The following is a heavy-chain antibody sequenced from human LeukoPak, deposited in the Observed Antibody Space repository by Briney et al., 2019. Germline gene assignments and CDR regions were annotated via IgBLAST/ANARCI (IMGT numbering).Heavy chain of an antibody. CDR1: GFTFSSCW. Sequence: GGSLRLSCAASGFTFSSCWMSWVRQAPGKGLEWVANIKEDGSDKNYVDSVKGRFTISRDNAKNSLYLELNSLRAEDTAVYYCARSGVVAPPAPVRFDPWGQGTLVTVSS. CDR3: ARSGVVAPPAPVRFDP. V-gene: IGHV3-7*01. D-gene: IGHD2-15*01. J-gene: IGHJ5*02. CDR2: IKEDGSDK.